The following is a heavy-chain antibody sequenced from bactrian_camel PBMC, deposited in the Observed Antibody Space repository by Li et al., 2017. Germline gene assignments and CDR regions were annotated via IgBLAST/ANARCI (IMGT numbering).Heavy chain of an antibody. CDR2: LHGDDGNA. CDR1: RATFSSYC. CDR3: ATCSPTETQYSDSDH. D-gene: IGHD4*01. V-gene: IGHV3S6*01. J-gene: IGHJ4*01. Sequence: QVQLVESGGESVQVGESLKLSCTISRATFSSYCMAWVRQAPGKGLEWVSDLHGDDGNAFYTDSVKGRFTISRNDLNDTTYLQMDNVKSEDTALYYCATCSPTETQYSDSDHWGHGTQVTVS.